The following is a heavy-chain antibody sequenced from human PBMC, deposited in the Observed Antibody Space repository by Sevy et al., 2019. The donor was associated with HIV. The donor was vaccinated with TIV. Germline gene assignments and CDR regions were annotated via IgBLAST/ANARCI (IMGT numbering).Heavy chain of an antibody. CDR3: AKEHISGYY. CDR1: GFTFISYA. J-gene: IGHJ4*02. Sequence: GGYLRLSCAASGFTFISYAMSWVRQAPGKGLEWVSAISGSGGSTYYADSVKGRFTISRDNSKNTLYLQMNSLRAEDTALYFCAKEHISGYYWGQGTLVTVSS. CDR2: ISGSGGST. V-gene: IGHV3-23*01. D-gene: IGHD6-19*01.